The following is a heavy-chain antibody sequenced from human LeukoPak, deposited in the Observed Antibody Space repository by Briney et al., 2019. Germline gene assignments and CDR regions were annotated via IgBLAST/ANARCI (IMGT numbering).Heavy chain of an antibody. V-gene: IGHV4-34*01. CDR3: ARPAMVRGDDGQLWDY. D-gene: IGHD3-10*01. CDR2: INHSGST. CDR1: GGSFSGYY. Sequence: SETLSLTCAVYGGSFSGYYWSWIRQPPGRGLEWIGEINHSGSTNYNPSLKSRVTISVDTSKNQFSLKLSSVTAADTAVYYCARPAMVRGDDGQLWDYWGQGTLVTVSS. J-gene: IGHJ4*02.